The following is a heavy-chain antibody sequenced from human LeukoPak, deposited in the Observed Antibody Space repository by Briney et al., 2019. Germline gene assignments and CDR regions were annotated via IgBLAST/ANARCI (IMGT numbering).Heavy chain of an antibody. J-gene: IGHJ4*02. CDR1: GYTFTGYY. CDR3: ARSIQLWSYFDY. Sequence: ASVKVSCKASGYTFTGYYMHWVRHAPGQGLEWMGWINPNSGGTKYAQKFQGRVTMTSDTSISTAYMELNSLRSDDTAVYYCARSIQLWSYFDYWGQGTLVTVSS. CDR2: INPNSGGT. D-gene: IGHD5-18*01. V-gene: IGHV1-2*02.